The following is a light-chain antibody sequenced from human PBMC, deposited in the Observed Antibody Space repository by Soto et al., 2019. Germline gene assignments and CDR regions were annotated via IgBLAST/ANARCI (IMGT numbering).Light chain of an antibody. V-gene: IGKV3-20*01. CDR1: QSVASY. Sequence: EIVFAPSPGTPFFSPGEKANPSCRASQSVASYLAWYQQKAGQAPRLLIYGASSRATGIPDRISGSGSGTDFTLTISRLEPEDFAVYYCHQYDSLPRTFGQGTKVDIK. CDR2: GAS. CDR3: HQYDSLPRT. J-gene: IGKJ1*01.